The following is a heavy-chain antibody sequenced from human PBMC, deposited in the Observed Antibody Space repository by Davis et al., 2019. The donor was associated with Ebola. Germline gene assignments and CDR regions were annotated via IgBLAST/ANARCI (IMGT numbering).Heavy chain of an antibody. J-gene: IGHJ4*02. V-gene: IGHV3-21*01. CDR1: GFTFSTSN. CDR3: ARYSGTYRDY. D-gene: IGHD1-26*01. CDR2: IGSSSSYM. Sequence: GESLKISCAASGFTFSTSNMNWVRQAPGKGLEWVSSIGSSSSYMYYADSVKGRFTISRDNAKNSLYLQMNSLRVEDTAVYYCARYSGTYRDYWGQGTLVTVSS.